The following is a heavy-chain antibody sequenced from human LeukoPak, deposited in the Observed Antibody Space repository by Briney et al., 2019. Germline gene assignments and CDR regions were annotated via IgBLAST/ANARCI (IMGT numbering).Heavy chain of an antibody. Sequence: GGSLRLSCAASGFTVSSNYMTWVRQAPGKGLEWVSIIYSGRSTYYADSVKGRFTISRDNAKNTLYLQMNSLRAEDTAVYYCARTPMVRGVIYYYYYMDVWGKGTTVTVSS. CDR2: IYSGRST. J-gene: IGHJ6*03. V-gene: IGHV3-53*01. CDR1: GFTVSSNY. D-gene: IGHD3-10*01. CDR3: ARTPMVRGVIYYYYYMDV.